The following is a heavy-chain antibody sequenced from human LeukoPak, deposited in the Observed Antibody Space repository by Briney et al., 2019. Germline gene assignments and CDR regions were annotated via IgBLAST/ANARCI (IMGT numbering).Heavy chain of an antibody. CDR2: IYDSGST. CDR1: GGSISSHH. Sequence: SETLSLTCTVSGGSISSHHWSWIRQPPGKGLEWIGFIYDSGSTNYNPSLKSRVTISVDTSKNQFSLKLSSVTAADTAVYYCARPRIRSYYPDAFDIWGQGTMVTVSS. V-gene: IGHV4-59*11. J-gene: IGHJ3*02. D-gene: IGHD3-10*01. CDR3: ARPRIRSYYPDAFDI.